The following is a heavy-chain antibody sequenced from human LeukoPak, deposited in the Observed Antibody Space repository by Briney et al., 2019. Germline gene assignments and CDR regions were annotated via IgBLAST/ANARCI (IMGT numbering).Heavy chain of an antibody. CDR3: ARAWNNSYYYYMDV. D-gene: IGHD1-1*01. Sequence: SETLSLTCTVSGGSISSHYGSWIRQPPGKGLEWIGYIYYSGSTNYNPSLKSRVTISVDTSKNQFSLKLSSVTAADTAVYYCARAWNNSYYYYMDVWGKGTTVTVSS. V-gene: IGHV4-59*11. CDR1: GGSISSHY. J-gene: IGHJ6*03. CDR2: IYYSGST.